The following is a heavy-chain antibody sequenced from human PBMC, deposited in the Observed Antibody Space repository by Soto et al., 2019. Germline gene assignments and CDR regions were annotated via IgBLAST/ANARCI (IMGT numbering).Heavy chain of an antibody. Sequence: SVKVSCKASGGTFSSDSFSWVRQAPGQGLEWMGGIIPMFDTPIYAQKFQDRVTITADESTSTAYMQLSSLRSGDTAVYYCARSGGLDRDFNDRGQGSRVTVSS. CDR1: GGTFSSDS. CDR3: ARSGGLDRDFND. D-gene: IGHD2-15*01. J-gene: IGHJ4*02. CDR2: IIPMFDTP. V-gene: IGHV1-69*13.